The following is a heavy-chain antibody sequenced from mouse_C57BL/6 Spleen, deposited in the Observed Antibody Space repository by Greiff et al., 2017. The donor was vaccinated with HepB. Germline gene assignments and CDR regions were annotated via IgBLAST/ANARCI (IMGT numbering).Heavy chain of an antibody. D-gene: IGHD1-1*01. Sequence: QVQLQQSGAELVRPGASVTLSCKASGYTFTDYEMHWVKQTPVHGLEWIGAIDPETGGTAYNQKFKGKAILTADKSSSTAYMELRSLTSEDSAVYYCTRGLILDGFADWGQGTLVTVSA. CDR3: TRGLILDGFAD. CDR2: IDPETGGT. V-gene: IGHV1-15*01. J-gene: IGHJ3*01. CDR1: GYTFTDYE.